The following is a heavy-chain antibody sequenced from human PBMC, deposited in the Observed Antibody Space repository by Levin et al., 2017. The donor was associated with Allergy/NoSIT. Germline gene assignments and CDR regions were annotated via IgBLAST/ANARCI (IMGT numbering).Heavy chain of an antibody. Sequence: GASVKVSCAASGFTFSTYSLNWVRQAPGKGLEWVSSISSSSTYIYYADSVKGRFTISRDNAKNSLYLQMNSLRPEDTAVYYCARDPGSLAPTEVWFDPWGQGTLVTVSS. CDR2: ISSSSTYI. D-gene: IGHD3-10*01. J-gene: IGHJ5*02. V-gene: IGHV3-21*01. CDR3: ARDPGSLAPTEVWFDP. CDR1: GFTFSTYS.